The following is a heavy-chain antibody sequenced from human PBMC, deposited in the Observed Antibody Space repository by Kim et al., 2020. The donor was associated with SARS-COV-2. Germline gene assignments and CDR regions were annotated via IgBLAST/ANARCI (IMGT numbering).Heavy chain of an antibody. Sequence: SGPTLVNPTQTLTLTCTFSGFSLKINGEGVGWIRQSPGKALEWLAIIFWDDNERHSPSLKSRLTITKDTPKNQVVLTLTNMDPVDTATYYCVHRPRLGTIFDYWGQGILVTVTS. V-gene: IGHV2-5*02. CDR2: IFWDDNE. J-gene: IGHJ4*02. D-gene: IGHD3-3*01. CDR3: VHRPRLGTIFDY. CDR1: GFSLKINGEG.